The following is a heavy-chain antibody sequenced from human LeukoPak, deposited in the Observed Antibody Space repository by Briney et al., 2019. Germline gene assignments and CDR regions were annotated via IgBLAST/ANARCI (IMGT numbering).Heavy chain of an antibody. CDR3: ARTSRGGYSGYDPNFDY. J-gene: IGHJ4*02. CDR2: IIPIFGTA. V-gene: IGHV1-69*13. CDR1: GGTFSSYA. Sequence: SVKVSCKASGGTFSSYAISWVRQAPGQGHEWMGGIIPIFGTANYAQKFQGRVTITADESTSTAYMELSSLRSEDTAVFYCARTSRGGYSGYDPNFDYWGQGTLVTVSS. D-gene: IGHD5-12*01.